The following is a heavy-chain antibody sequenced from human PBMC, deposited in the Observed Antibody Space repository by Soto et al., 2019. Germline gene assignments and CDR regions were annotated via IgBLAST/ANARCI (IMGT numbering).Heavy chain of an antibody. Sequence: ASVYVSCKASGYTFTSYGISWVRQPPGQGLEWMGWISAYNGNTNYAQKLQGRVTMTTDTSTSTAYMELRSLRSDDTAVYYCARDLAYGGPFDYWGQGTLVTVSS. CDR1: GYTFTSYG. V-gene: IGHV1-18*01. CDR2: ISAYNGNT. CDR3: ARDLAYGGPFDY. J-gene: IGHJ4*02. D-gene: IGHD4-17*01.